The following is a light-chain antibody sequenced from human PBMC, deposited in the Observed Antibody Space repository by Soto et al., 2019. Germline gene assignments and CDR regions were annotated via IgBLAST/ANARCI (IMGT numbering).Light chain of an antibody. CDR1: QSISTY. V-gene: IGKV1-39*01. CDR2: AAS. CDR3: QQSYSTPLT. J-gene: IGKJ4*01. Sequence: DIQMTQSPSSLSASVGDRVTITCRASQSISTYLIWYQQTPGKAPKLLIYAASSLQSGVPSRFSGSGSGTDFTLTISSLQPEDFATYYCQQSYSTPLTFGGGTKVDIK.